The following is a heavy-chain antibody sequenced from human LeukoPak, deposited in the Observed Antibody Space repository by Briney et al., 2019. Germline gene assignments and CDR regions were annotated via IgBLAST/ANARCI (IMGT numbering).Heavy chain of an antibody. D-gene: IGHD4-17*01. CDR2: IYHSGST. J-gene: IGHJ3*02. CDR1: GYSISSGYY. CDR3: ARPHYDAYDSWDAFHI. V-gene: IGHV4-38-2*02. Sequence: SETLSLTCTVSGYSISSGYYWGWIRQPPGKGLEWIGSIYHSGSTYYNPSLKSRVTISVDTSKNQFSLKLSSVTAADTAVYYCARPHYDAYDSWDAFHIWGQGTMVTVSS.